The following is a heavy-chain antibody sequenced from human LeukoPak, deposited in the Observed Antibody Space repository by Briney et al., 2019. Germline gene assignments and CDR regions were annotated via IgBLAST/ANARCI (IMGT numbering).Heavy chain of an antibody. CDR2: IRYDGSNK. CDR1: GFTFRSYG. V-gene: IGHV3-30*02. CDR3: AKDPGEYCSSTSCSKQNWFDP. D-gene: IGHD2-2*01. J-gene: IGHJ5*02. Sequence: GGSLRLSCAASGFTFRSYGMHWVRQAPGKGLEWVAFIRYDGSNKYYADSVKGRFTISRDNSKNTLYLQMNSLRAEDTAVYYCAKDPGEYCSSTSCSKQNWFDPWGQGTLVTVSS.